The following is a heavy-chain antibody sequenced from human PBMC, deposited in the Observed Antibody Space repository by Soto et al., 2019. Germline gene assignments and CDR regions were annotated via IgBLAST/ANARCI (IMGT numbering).Heavy chain of an antibody. D-gene: IGHD3-22*01. Sequence: SETLSLTCTVSGGSISSYYWSWIRQPPGKGLEWIGSIYYSGSTYYNPSLKSRVTISVDTSKIHFSLKLISVTAADTSVYFCARQTYDSSDYFDYWGQGTLVTVSS. V-gene: IGHV4-59*08. CDR2: IYYSGST. J-gene: IGHJ4*02. CDR1: GGSISSYY. CDR3: ARQTYDSSDYFDY.